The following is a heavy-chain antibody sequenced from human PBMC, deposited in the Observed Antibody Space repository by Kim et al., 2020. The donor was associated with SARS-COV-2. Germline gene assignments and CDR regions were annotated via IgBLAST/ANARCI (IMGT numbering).Heavy chain of an antibody. D-gene: IGHD5-12*01. CDR2: IGSSSSYI. Sequence: GGSLRLSCAASGFTFSSYSMNWVRQAPGKGLEWVSSIGSSSSYIYYADSVKGRFTISRDNAKNSLYLQMNSLRAEDTAVYYCARDLGYAIPFDYWGRNPGHRLL. V-gene: IGHV3-21*01. CDR1: GFTFSSYS. CDR3: ARDLGYAIPFDY. J-gene: IGHJ4*01.